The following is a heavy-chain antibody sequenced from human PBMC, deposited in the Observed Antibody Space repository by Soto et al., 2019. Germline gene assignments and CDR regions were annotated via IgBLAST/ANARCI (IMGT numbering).Heavy chain of an antibody. CDR3: AKDRVESGLGEVDY. CDR2: ISYDGSKK. V-gene: IGHV3-30*18. J-gene: IGHJ4*02. D-gene: IGHD3-16*01. Sequence: PGGSLRLSCAASGFTFSSHGIHWVRQAPGKGLEWMAVISYDGSKKYYVDSVKGRFTISRDNSKNTLYLQMNSLRAEDTAVYHCAKDRVESGLGEVDYWGQGTLVTVSS. CDR1: GFTFSSHG.